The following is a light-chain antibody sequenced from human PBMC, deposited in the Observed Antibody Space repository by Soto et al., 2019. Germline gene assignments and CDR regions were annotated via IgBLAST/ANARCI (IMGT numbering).Light chain of an antibody. CDR1: QSVSSRY. Sequence: EIVLTQSPGTLSLSPGERATLSCWASQSVSSRYLAWYQQKPGQAPRLLIYGASSRATGIPVRFSGSGSGTDFTLTISRLEPEDFAVYYCQQYGSPSRLTFGGGTKVEIK. CDR3: QQYGSPSRLT. CDR2: GAS. V-gene: IGKV3-20*01. J-gene: IGKJ4*01.